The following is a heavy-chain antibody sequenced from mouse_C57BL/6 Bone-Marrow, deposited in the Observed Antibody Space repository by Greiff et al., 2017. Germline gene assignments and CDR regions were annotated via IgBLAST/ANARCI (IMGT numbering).Heavy chain of an antibody. CDR2: IDPENGDT. CDR1: GFNIKDDY. Sequence: EVQLQQSGAELVRPGASVKLSCTASGFNIKDDYMHWVKQRPEQGLEWIGWIDPENGDTEYASKFQGKATITADTSSNTAYLQLSSLTSEDTAVYYCTTGGDYGFDYWGQGTTRTVSS. D-gene: IGHD2-4*01. V-gene: IGHV14-4*01. CDR3: TTGGDYGFDY. J-gene: IGHJ2*01.